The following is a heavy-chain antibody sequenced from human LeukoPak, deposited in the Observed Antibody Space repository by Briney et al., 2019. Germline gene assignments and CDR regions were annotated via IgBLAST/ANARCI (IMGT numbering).Heavy chain of an antibody. V-gene: IGHV1-69*13. D-gene: IGHD5-12*01. Sequence: SVKVSFKASGGTFSSYAISWVRQAPGQGLEWMGGIIPIFGTANYAQKFQGRVTITADESTSTAYMELSSLRSEDTAVYYCARGLRGYSGTKWGQGTLVSVSS. CDR1: GGTFSSYA. J-gene: IGHJ4*02. CDR2: IIPIFGTA. CDR3: ARGLRGYSGTK.